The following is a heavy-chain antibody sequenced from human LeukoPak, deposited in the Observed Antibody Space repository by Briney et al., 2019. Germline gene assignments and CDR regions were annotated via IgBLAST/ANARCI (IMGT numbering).Heavy chain of an antibody. Sequence: ASVKVSCKASGYTFTDNWMHWVRQAPGQGLEWIGLINTNSGATSNAQSFQGRVTMTRDTSISTAYMELGRLRLDDTAVYYCARGDGTSWHGYWGQGALVIVSS. CDR1: GYTFTDNW. CDR2: INTNSGAT. V-gene: IGHV1-2*02. D-gene: IGHD6-13*01. CDR3: ARGDGTSWHGY. J-gene: IGHJ4*02.